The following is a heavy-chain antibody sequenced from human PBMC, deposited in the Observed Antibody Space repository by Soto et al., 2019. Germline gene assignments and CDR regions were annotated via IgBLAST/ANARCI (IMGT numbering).Heavy chain of an antibody. V-gene: IGHV3-23*01. CDR3: ARGRGSGWYFYFDY. J-gene: IGHJ4*02. CDR1: AFTFNIYA. CDR2: INGGGDTT. D-gene: IGHD6-19*01. Sequence: GSLRLSCAASAFTFNIYAMTWVRQAPGKGLEWVSVINGGGDTTYYADSVKGRFTISRDNPKDTLYLQMNSLRAEDTAVYYCARGRGSGWYFYFDYWGQGTLVTVSS.